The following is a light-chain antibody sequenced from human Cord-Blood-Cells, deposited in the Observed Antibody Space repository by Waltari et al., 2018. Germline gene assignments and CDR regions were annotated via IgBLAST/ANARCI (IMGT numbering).Light chain of an antibody. Sequence: DIQMTQSPSSLSASVGDRVTITCRASQSISSYLNWYQQKPGKAPKLLIYAASSLQSGVPSRFSGSGSGTDFTLTISSPQPEDVATYYCQQSYSTPRTFVQGTKVEIK. CDR3: QQSYSTPRT. J-gene: IGKJ1*01. CDR2: AAS. CDR1: QSISSY. V-gene: IGKV1-39*01.